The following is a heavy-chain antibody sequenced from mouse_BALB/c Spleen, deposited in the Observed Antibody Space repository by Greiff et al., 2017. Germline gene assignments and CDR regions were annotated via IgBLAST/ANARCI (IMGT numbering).Heavy chain of an antibody. D-gene: IGHD2-14*01. CDR3: ASSYYRYDGGAWLAY. V-gene: IGHV5-6-5*01. CDR1: GFTFSSYA. J-gene: IGHJ3*01. Sequence: EVQGVESGGGLVKPGGSLKLSCAASGFTFSSYAMSWVRQTPEKRLEWVASISSGGSTYYTDSVKGRFTISRDNARNILYLQMSSLRSEDTAMYYCASSYYRYDGGAWLAYGGQETLVTVSA. CDR2: ISSGGST.